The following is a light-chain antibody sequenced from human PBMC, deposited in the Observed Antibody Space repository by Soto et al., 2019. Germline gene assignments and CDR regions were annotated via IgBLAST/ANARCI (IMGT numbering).Light chain of an antibody. J-gene: IGKJ5*01. CDR1: QSVKSSY. CDR2: GTS. Sequence: IALTQSPGTLSLSPGERATLPCRASQSVKSSYLAWYQHKPGPAPRLLIYGTSIRAAGIPDRFSGSGSGTDFTLTISRLEPEDFAVYYCQQYGSSITFGQGTRLEIK. CDR3: QQYGSSIT. V-gene: IGKV3-20*01.